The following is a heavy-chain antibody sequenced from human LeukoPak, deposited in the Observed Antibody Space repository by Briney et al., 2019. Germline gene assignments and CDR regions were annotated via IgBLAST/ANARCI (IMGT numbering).Heavy chain of an antibody. J-gene: IGHJ4*02. CDR3: TKKGDSSDYPLDY. Sequence: GGSLRLSCAASGFTFSGSAMHWVRQASGKGLEWVGRIRSKTNSYATAYAASGKGRFTISRDDSKNTAYLQMNSLKTEDTALYFCTKKGDSSDYPLDYWGQGTLVTVSS. V-gene: IGHV3-73*01. CDR2: IRSKTNSYAT. CDR1: GFTFSGSA. D-gene: IGHD3-22*01.